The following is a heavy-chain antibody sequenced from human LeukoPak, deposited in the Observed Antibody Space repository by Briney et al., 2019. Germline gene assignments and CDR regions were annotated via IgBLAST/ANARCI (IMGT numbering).Heavy chain of an antibody. CDR1: GGTFSSYA. Sequence: ASVKVSCKASGGTFSSYAISWVRQAPGQGLEWMGGIIPIFGTANYAQKFQGRVTITTDEPTSTAYMELSSLRSEDTAVYYCARGASTIFARNWFDPWGQGTLVTVSS. CDR3: ARGASTIFARNWFDP. J-gene: IGHJ5*02. D-gene: IGHD3-3*01. CDR2: IIPIFGTA. V-gene: IGHV1-69*05.